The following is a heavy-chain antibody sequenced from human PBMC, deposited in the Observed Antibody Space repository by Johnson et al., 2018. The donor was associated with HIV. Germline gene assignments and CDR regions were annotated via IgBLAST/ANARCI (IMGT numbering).Heavy chain of an antibody. CDR2: IYSGDNT. CDR3: VCLRAWTFDI. J-gene: IGHJ3*02. Sequence: VQLVESGGGLVQPGGSLRLSCEASGISVIKNYMSWVRQAPGKGLEWVSLIYSGDNTKYADSVKGRFIISRDNAKNSLYLQMHSLRAEDTAVYYCVCLRAWTFDIWGQGTMVTVSS. CDR1: GISVIKNY. V-gene: IGHV3-66*01. D-gene: IGHD3-10*01.